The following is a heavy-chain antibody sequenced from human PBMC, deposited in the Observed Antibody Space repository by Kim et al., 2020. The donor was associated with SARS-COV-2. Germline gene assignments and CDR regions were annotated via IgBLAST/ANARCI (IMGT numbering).Heavy chain of an antibody. CDR3: ARQDYYYDSSGDYWYFDL. D-gene: IGHD3-22*01. CDR2: IYPGDSDT. CDR1: GYSFTSYW. V-gene: IGHV5-51*01. Sequence: GESLKISCKGSGYSFTSYWIGWVRQMPGKGLEWMGIIYPGDSDTRYSPSFQGQVTISADKSISTAYLQWSSLKASDTAMYYCARQDYYYDSSGDYWYFDLWGRGTLVTVSS. J-gene: IGHJ2*01.